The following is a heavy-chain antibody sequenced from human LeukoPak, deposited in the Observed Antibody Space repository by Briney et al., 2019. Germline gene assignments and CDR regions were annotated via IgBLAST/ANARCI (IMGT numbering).Heavy chain of an antibody. CDR1: GFTFSSYA. D-gene: IGHD2-2*01. V-gene: IGHV3-23*01. Sequence: PGGSPRLSCAASGFTFSSYAMSWVRQAPGKGLEWVSAINGGGGTTYYADSVKGRFTISRDNSKNTLYLQMNSLRAEDTAVYYCAKEEGRYCSSTSCYPIDYWGQGTLVTVPS. J-gene: IGHJ4*02. CDR3: AKEEGRYCSSTSCYPIDY. CDR2: INGGGGTT.